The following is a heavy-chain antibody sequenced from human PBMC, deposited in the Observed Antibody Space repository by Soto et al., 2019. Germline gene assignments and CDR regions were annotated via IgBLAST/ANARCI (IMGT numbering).Heavy chain of an antibody. D-gene: IGHD3-3*01. J-gene: IGHJ4*02. V-gene: IGHV3-23*01. CDR1: GFTFSSYA. CDR2: ISGSGGST. Sequence: PGGSLRLSCAASGFTFSSYAMSWFRQAPGKGLEWVSAISGSGGSTYYADSVKGRFTISRDNSKNTLYLQMNSLRAEDTAVYYCAKDPGGTYYDFWSGYLSPRLYFDYWGQGTLVTVSS. CDR3: AKDPGGTYYDFWSGYLSPRLYFDY.